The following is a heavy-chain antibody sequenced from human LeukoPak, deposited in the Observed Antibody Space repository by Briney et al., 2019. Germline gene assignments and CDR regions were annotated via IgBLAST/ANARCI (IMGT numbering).Heavy chain of an antibody. CDR2: INPKSGGT. Sequence: GASVKVSCKASGYSFTGHYMHWVRHAPGQGLEWMGWINPKSGGTNYQGRVTMTRDTSISTAYMDMSSLRSDDTAVYYCARNLWFGESSDAFDMWGQGTMVTVSS. V-gene: IGHV1-2*02. J-gene: IGHJ3*02. CDR1: GYSFTGHY. D-gene: IGHD3-10*01. CDR3: ARNLWFGESSDAFDM.